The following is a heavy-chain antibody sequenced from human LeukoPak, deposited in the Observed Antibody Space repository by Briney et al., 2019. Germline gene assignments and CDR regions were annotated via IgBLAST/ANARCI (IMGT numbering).Heavy chain of an antibody. CDR3: ARHPRFSPKDIVVVPGAFDP. CDR1: GGSFSGYY. D-gene: IGHD2-2*01. CDR2: INHSGST. Sequence: SETLSLTCAVYGGSFSGYYWSWIRQPPGKGLEWIGEINHSGSTNYNPSLKSRVTISVDTSKNQFSLKLSSVTAADTAVYYCARHPRFSPKDIVVVPGAFDPWGQGTLVTVSS. J-gene: IGHJ5*02. V-gene: IGHV4-34*01.